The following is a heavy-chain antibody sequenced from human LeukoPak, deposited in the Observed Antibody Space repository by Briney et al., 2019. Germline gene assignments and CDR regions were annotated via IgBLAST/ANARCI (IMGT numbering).Heavy chain of an antibody. V-gene: IGHV1-69*05. CDR1: GGTFSSYA. J-gene: IGHJ4*02. CDR3: AKDQAYYYDSSGYYYLDY. D-gene: IGHD3-22*01. Sequence: SVKVSCKASGGTFSSYAISWVRQAPGQGLEWMGRIIPIFGTANYAQKFQGRVTITTDESTSTAYMELSSLRSEDTAVYYCAKDQAYYYDSSGYYYLDYWGQGTLVTVSS. CDR2: IIPIFGTA.